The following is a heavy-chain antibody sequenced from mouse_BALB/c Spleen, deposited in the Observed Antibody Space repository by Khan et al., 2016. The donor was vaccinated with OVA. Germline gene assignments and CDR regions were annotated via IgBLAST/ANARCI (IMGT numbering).Heavy chain of an antibody. CDR2: IWSDGST. CDR1: GFSLTNYG. D-gene: IGHD2-12*01. CDR3: ARQPYDRYNIMDY. J-gene: IGHJ4*01. Sequence: QIQLLQSGPGLAAPSQSLSITCTISGFSLTNYGIDWVRQPPGKGLEWLVVIWSDGSTTYNSALKSRLTITKDNSQSQVFLKMNSLQTDDTAIYFCARQPYDRYNIMDYWGQGTSVTVSS. V-gene: IGHV2-6-1*01.